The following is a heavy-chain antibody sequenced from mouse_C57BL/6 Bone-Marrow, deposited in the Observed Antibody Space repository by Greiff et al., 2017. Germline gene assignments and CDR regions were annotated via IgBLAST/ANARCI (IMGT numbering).Heavy chain of an antibody. D-gene: IGHD2-2*01. V-gene: IGHV5-4*01. J-gene: IGHJ3*01. CDR1: GFTFSSYA. Sequence: DVHLVESGGGLVKPGGSLKLSCAASGFTFSSYAMSWVRQTPEKRLEWVATISDGGSYTYYPDNVKGRFTISRDNAKNNLYLQMSHLKSEDTAMYYCARVRGYGFAYWGQGTLVNVSA. CDR2: ISDGGSYT. CDR3: ARVRGYGFAY.